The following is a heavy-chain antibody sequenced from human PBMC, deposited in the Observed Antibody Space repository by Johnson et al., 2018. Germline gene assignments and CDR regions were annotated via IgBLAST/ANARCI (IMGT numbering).Heavy chain of an antibody. V-gene: IGHV4-39*01. CDR3: ARHPYYYYYGMDV. CDR2: IFYSGST. Sequence: QVQLQESGPGLVKXSETXSLXCTVSGGSVSSSTYYWGWIRQSPGRGLEWIGSIFYSGSTYYKPSLKSRVTISVDTSKTQFSLKLSTVTAPDTSVYYCARHPYYYYYGMDVWGQGTTVTVSS. CDR1: GGSVSSSTYY. J-gene: IGHJ6*02.